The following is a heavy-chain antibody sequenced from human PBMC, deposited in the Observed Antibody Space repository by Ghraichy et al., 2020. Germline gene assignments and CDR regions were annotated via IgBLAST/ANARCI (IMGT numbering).Heavy chain of an antibody. CDR3: ARGLGTDYYDSSGYEREDY. CDR1: GGSFSGYY. V-gene: IGHV4-34*01. J-gene: IGHJ4*02. D-gene: IGHD3-22*01. CDR2: INHSGST. Sequence: SETLSLTCAVYGGSFSGYYWSWIRQPPGKGLEWIGEINHSGSTNYNPSLKSRVTISVDTSKNQFSLKLSSVTAADTAVYYCARGLGTDYYDSSGYEREDYWGQGTLVTVSS.